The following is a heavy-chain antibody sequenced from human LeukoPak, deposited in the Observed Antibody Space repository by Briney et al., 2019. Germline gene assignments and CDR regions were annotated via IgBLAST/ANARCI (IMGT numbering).Heavy chain of an antibody. CDR1: GFTFSNYW. V-gene: IGHV3-7*01. J-gene: IGHJ1*01. D-gene: IGHD3-22*01. CDR2: IKTDGSGK. Sequence: GGSLRLSCEGSGFTFSNYWMGWVRQAPGKGLQWVANIKTDGSGKHYVDSVKGRFTISRDNAKNSLYLQMNSLRAEDTAVYYCATYSSLNRREFQYWGQGTLLTVSS. CDR3: ATYSSLNRREFQY.